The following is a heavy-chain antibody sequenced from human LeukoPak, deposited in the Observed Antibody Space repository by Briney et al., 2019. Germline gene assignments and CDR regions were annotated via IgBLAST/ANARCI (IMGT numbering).Heavy chain of an antibody. CDR1: GGSISSYY. D-gene: IGHD4-17*01. Sequence: PSETLSLTCTVSGGSISSYYWSWIRQPAGKGLEWIGRIYTSGSTNYNPSLKSRVTMSVDTSKNQFSLKLSSVTAADTAVYYCARVWMTTVVSAYYYGMDVWGQGTTVTVSS. CDR2: IYTSGST. J-gene: IGHJ6*02. CDR3: ARVWMTTVVSAYYYGMDV. V-gene: IGHV4-4*07.